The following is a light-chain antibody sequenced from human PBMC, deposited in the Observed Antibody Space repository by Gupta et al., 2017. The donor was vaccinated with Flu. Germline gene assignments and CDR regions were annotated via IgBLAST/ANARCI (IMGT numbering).Light chain of an antibody. J-gene: IGLJ3*02. CDR1: SGHCNFG. Sequence: KLTCSRTSGHCNFGVAYHLQQPEKGLRYVMKLINEGSHIKADGIPDRFSGSSSGAAGYLIISGLQSEDEADYYCQTWATGSWVFGGGTKLTVL. V-gene: IGLV4-69*01. CDR3: QTWATGSWV. CDR2: LINEGSH.